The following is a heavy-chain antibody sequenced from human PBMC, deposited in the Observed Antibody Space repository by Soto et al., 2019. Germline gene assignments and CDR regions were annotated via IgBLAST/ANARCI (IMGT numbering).Heavy chain of an antibody. Sequence: SVKVSCKASGGTFSSYAISWVRQAPGQVLEWMGGIIPIFFTANYSQKFHVRVTIPADQSTTAAYIELSSLRSEDTAVYYCARGAFVSDWGQGTLVTVSS. J-gene: IGHJ4*02. CDR1: GGTFSSYA. V-gene: IGHV1-69*01. CDR3: ARGAFVSD. CDR2: IIPIFFTA.